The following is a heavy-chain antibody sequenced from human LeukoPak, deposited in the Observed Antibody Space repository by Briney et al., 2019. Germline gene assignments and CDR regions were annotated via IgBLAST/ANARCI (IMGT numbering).Heavy chain of an antibody. D-gene: IGHD3-3*01. CDR2: MNPNSGNT. CDR1: GYTFTSYD. J-gene: IGHJ5*02. Sequence: ASVKVSCKASGYTFTSYDINWVRQATGQGLEWMGWMNPNSGNTGYAQKFQGRVTMTRNTSISTAYMELSSLRSEGTAVYYCARVGFKVTIFGVVIQSRNWFDPWGQGTLVTVSS. CDR3: ARVGFKVTIFGVVIQSRNWFDP. V-gene: IGHV1-8*01.